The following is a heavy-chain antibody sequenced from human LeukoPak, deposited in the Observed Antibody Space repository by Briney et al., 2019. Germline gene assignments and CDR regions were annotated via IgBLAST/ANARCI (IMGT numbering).Heavy chain of an antibody. CDR2: INGGGGST. D-gene: IGHD1-26*01. J-gene: IGHJ4*02. V-gene: IGHV3-23*01. CDR3: ARGGSGSLNFDY. Sequence: GGSLRLSCAASGFTFSSYAMSWVRQAPGKGLEWVSAINGGGGSTYYADSVKGRFTISRDNSKNTLYLQMNSLRAEDAAVYYCARGGSGSLNFDYWGQGTLVTVSS. CDR1: GFTFSSYA.